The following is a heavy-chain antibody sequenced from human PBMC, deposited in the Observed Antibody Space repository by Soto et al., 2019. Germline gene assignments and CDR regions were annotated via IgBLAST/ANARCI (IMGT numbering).Heavy chain of an antibody. J-gene: IGHJ6*02. CDR1: GFTFSSYG. CDR2: IWYDGSNK. CDR3: ARCLFDIVVVPAAIPGLYGMDV. V-gene: IGHV3-33*01. Sequence: GGSLRLSCAASGFTFSSYGMHWVRQAPGKGLEWVAVIWYDGSNKYYADSMKGRFTISRDNSKNTLYLQMNSLRAEDTAVYYCARCLFDIVVVPAAIPGLYGMDVWGQGTTVTVSS. D-gene: IGHD2-2*02.